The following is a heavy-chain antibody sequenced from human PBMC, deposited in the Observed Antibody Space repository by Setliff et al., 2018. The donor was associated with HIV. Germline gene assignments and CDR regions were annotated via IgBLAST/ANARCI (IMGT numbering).Heavy chain of an antibody. J-gene: IGHJ5*02. CDR1: GFIFSSFG. D-gene: IGHD2-2*01. CDR3: ARGELGYCSITSCYAGWFDP. V-gene: IGHV3-33*01. Sequence: GGSLRLSCAASGFIFSSFGMHWVRQAPGKGLEWVAVIWNDGSNKYYADSVKGRFTISRDNSRNTLYLRMNSLRSDDTAVYYCARGELGYCSITSCYAGWFDPWGLGTLVTVSS. CDR2: IWNDGSNK.